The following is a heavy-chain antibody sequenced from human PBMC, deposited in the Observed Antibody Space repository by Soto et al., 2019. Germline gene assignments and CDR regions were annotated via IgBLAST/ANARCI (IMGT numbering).Heavy chain of an antibody. J-gene: IGHJ3*02. CDR2: VVVGSGNT. CDR3: AADSRVHLDAFDI. V-gene: IGHV1-58*01. D-gene: IGHD3-10*02. CDR1: GFTFTSSA. Sequence: SVKVSCKASGFTFTSSAVQWVRQARGQRLEWIGWVVVGSGNTNYAQKFQERVTITRDMSTSTAYMELSSLRSEDTAVYYCAADSRVHLDAFDIWGQGTMVTVSS.